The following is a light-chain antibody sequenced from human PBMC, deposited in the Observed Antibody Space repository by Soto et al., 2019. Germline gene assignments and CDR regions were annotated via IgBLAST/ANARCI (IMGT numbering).Light chain of an antibody. CDR3: QHYGSSPPIT. CDR2: QTS. CDR1: QYINTR. Sequence: EIVLTQSPATLSSFPGDRVTLSCRASQYINTRLAWYQHRPGQAPRLLIYQTSIRAAGIPARFSGGGSGTDFTLTISRLEPEDFAVYYCQHYGSSPPITFGQGTRLEIK. J-gene: IGKJ5*01. V-gene: IGKV3-20*01.